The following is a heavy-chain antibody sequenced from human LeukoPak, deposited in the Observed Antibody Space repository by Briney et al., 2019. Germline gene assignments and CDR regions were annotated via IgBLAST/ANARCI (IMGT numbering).Heavy chain of an antibody. V-gene: IGHV1-2*02. J-gene: IGHJ6*02. Sequence: ASVKVSCKASGYTFTGYYLHWVRQAPGQGLEWMGWINPNSGGTNNAQKFQGRVTMTRDTSISTAYMELSRLRSDDTAVYYCARGEDSYYYYGMDVWGQGTTVTVSS. D-gene: IGHD3/OR15-3a*01. CDR2: INPNSGGT. CDR1: GYTFTGYY. CDR3: ARGEDSYYYYGMDV.